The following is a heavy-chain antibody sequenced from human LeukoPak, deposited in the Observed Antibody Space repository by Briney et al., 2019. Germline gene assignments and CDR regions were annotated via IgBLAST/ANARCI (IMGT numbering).Heavy chain of an antibody. D-gene: IGHD1-7*01. CDR3: ARLITGTTTAFDI. Sequence: SEALSLTCSVTGGSSSGEYWTWIRQPAGKGLEWIGRVYTSGSTHYNPSLKTRLTMSVDTSKNQFSLKLSSVTAADTAVYYCARLITGTTTAFDIWGQGTMVTVSS. V-gene: IGHV4-4*07. CDR1: GGSSSGEY. J-gene: IGHJ3*02. CDR2: VYTSGST.